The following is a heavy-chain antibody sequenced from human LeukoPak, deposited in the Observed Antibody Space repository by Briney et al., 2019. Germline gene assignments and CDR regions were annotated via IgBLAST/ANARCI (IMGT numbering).Heavy chain of an antibody. Sequence: GASVKVSCKASGGTFSSYAISWVRQAPGQGLEWMGGIIPIFGTANYAQKFQGRVTITTGESTSTAYMELSSLRSEDTAVYYCARGTYYYDSSGYFDAFDIWGQGTMVTVSS. D-gene: IGHD3-22*01. CDR3: ARGTYYYDSSGYFDAFDI. CDR1: GGTFSSYA. J-gene: IGHJ3*02. CDR2: IIPIFGTA. V-gene: IGHV1-69*05.